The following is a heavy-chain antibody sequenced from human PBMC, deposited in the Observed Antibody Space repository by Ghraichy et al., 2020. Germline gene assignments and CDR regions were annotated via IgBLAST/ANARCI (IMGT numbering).Heavy chain of an antibody. CDR1: GGSISSYY. Sequence: SETLSLTCTVSGGSISSYYWSWIRQPPGKGLEWIGYIYYSGSTNYNPSLKSRVTISVDTSKNQFSLKLSSVTAADTAVYYCARRADFWSGYPLEYWGQGTLVTVSS. J-gene: IGHJ4*02. D-gene: IGHD3-3*01. CDR2: IYYSGST. V-gene: IGHV4-59*08. CDR3: ARRADFWSGYPLEY.